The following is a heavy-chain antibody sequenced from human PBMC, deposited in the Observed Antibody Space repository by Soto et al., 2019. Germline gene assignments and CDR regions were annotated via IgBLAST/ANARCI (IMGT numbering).Heavy chain of an antibody. D-gene: IGHD5-18*01. V-gene: IGHV4-31*02. Sequence: WTWIRQHPGKGLEWIGDIYYSGSTYYNPSLKRRITISVDTSKNQISLKLSSVTAADTAVYYCASGYSNANWLDHWGQGTLVTVSS. CDR3: ASGYSNANWLDH. J-gene: IGHJ5*02. CDR2: IYYSGST.